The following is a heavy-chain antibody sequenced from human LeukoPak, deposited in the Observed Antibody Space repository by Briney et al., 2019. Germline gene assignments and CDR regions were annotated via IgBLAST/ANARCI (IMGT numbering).Heavy chain of an antibody. CDR3: ARGGHYYDSSGATAY. D-gene: IGHD3-22*01. V-gene: IGHV3-30*04. CDR2: ISYDGSNK. Sequence: GGSLRLSCAASGFTFSSYAMHWVRQAPGKGLEWVAVISYDGSNKYYADSVKGRFTISRDNSKNTLYLQMNSLRAEDTAVYYCARGGHYYDSSGATAYWGQGTLVTVSS. J-gene: IGHJ4*02. CDR1: GFTFSSYA.